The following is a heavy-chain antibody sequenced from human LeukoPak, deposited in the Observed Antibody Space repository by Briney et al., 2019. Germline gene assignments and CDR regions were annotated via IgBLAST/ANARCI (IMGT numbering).Heavy chain of an antibody. V-gene: IGHV4-59*01. CDR3: ARGFYLDAFDI. Sequence: SETLSLTCTVSGGSISGYYWSWIRQPPGKGLEWIGYIYYSGSTNYNPSLKSRVTISVDTSKNQFSLKLSSVTAADTAVYYCARGFYLDAFDIWGQGTMVTVSS. CDR2: IYYSGST. J-gene: IGHJ3*02. CDR1: GGSISGYY. D-gene: IGHD2/OR15-2a*01.